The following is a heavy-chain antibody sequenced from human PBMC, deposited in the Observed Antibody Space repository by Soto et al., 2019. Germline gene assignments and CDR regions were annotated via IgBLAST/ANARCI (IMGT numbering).Heavy chain of an antibody. D-gene: IGHD1-1*01. CDR3: ATWHEREHAFDV. J-gene: IGHJ3*01. CDR1: GLTISGKKY. CDR2: LYDVDGS. V-gene: IGHV3-53*01. Sequence: DVQLVESGGGLIQPGESLRLSCAAFGLTISGKKYVAWVRQAPGKGLEWVSALYDVDGSFYADSVTGRFTSSSDSSTTTVYLQMNDLRPDDTAVYYCATWHEREHAFDVWGQGTTGTISS.